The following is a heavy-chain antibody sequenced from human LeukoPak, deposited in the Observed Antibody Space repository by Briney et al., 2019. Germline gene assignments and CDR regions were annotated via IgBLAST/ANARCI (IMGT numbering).Heavy chain of an antibody. V-gene: IGHV1-18*01. CDR3: ARDGGEGAPFDY. D-gene: IGHD3-16*01. CDR2: ISSYNGNT. CDR1: GYTSISYG. Sequence: ASVKVSCKSSGYTSISYGISWMRQAPGQGLEWMGWISSYNGNTNYAQKLQGRVTMTTDTSTSTAYMELRSLRSDDTAVYYCARDGGEGAPFDYWGQGTLVTVSS. J-gene: IGHJ4*02.